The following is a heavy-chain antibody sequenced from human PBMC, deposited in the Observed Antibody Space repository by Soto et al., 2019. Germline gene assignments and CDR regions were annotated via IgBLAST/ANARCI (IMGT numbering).Heavy chain of an antibody. D-gene: IGHD1-20*01. Sequence: QVQLVQSGAEVKKPGSSMKVSCKASGGTFSSYAISWVRQAPGQGLEWMGGISPIFGTADYAQKFHGRVTITADESTSTADMELSSLRSEDTAVYYWARGITGTVTYYYGLDVWGQGTTVTVSS. J-gene: IGHJ6*02. V-gene: IGHV1-69*12. CDR3: ARGITGTVTYYYGLDV. CDR1: GGTFSSYA. CDR2: ISPIFGTA.